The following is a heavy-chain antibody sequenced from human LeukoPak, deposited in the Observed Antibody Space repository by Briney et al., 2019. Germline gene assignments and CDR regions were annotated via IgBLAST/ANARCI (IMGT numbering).Heavy chain of an antibody. V-gene: IGHV4-59*01. CDR1: GGSISSYY. CDR3: ARERRAAMIPFDL. Sequence: SETPSLTCTVSGGSISSYYWSWIRQPPGKGLEWIGYIYYSGSTNYNPSLKSRVTISVDTSKNQFSLKLSSVTAADTAVYYCARERRAAMIPFDLWGRGTLVTVSS. D-gene: IGHD3-22*01. CDR2: IYYSGST. J-gene: IGHJ2*01.